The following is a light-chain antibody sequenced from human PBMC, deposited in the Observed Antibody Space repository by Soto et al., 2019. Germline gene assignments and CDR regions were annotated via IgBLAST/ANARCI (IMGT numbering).Light chain of an antibody. Sequence: DAVLTQSPLSVSVTVGQPASISCRSSRSLVFRDGNTYLHWFQQRPGQPPRRLIDNVSNRDSGVPDRFTGSGSGTDFTLEISRVEAEDVGMYYCMHSVDWPWTFGQGTKVEIK. CDR3: MHSVDWPWT. V-gene: IGKV2-30*01. CDR2: NVS. J-gene: IGKJ1*01. CDR1: RSLVFRDGNTY.